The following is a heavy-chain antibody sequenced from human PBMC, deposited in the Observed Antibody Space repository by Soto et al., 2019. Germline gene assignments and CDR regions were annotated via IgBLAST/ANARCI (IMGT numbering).Heavy chain of an antibody. CDR3: ASTAYGDV. Sequence: SETLSLTCTVSGDSIRSSYWSWIRQPPGKGLEWIGYISFSGSTNYNPALKSRVTISVDTSKNQFSLRLTSVTAADTAVYYCASTAYGDVWGKGTTVTVSS. CDR2: ISFSGST. CDR1: GDSIRSSY. J-gene: IGHJ6*04. D-gene: IGHD4-17*01. V-gene: IGHV4-59*08.